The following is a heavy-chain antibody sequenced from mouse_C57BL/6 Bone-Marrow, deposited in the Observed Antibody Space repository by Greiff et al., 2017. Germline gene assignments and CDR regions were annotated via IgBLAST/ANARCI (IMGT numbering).Heavy chain of an antibody. CDR3: ARARLRRYFDY. CDR1: GYTFTSYW. CDR2: IDPSDSYT. D-gene: IGHD2-4*01. V-gene: IGHV1-69*01. Sequence: QVQLQQPGAELVMPGASVKLSCKASGYTFTSYWMHWVKQRPGQGLEWIGEIDPSDSYTNYNQKFKGKSTLTVDKSSSTAYMQLSSLTSEDSAVYYCARARLRRYFDYWGQGTTLTVSS. J-gene: IGHJ2*01.